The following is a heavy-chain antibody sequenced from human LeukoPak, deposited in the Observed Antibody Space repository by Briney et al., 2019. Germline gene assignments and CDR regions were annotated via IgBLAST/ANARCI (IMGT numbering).Heavy chain of an antibody. CDR3: ARLYCSSTSCYTTFDY. CDR2: INHSGST. D-gene: IGHD2-2*02. V-gene: IGHV4-34*01. J-gene: IGHJ4*02. Sequence: SETLSLTCAVYGVSFSGYYWSWIRQPPGKGLEWIGEINHSGSTNYNPSLKSRVTISVDTSKNQFSLKLSSVTAADTAVYYCARLYCSSTSCYTTFDYWGQGTLVTVSS. CDR1: GVSFSGYY.